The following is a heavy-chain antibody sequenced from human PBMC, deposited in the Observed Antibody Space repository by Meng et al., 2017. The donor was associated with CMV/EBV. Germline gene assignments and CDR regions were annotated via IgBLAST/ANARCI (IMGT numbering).Heavy chain of an antibody. CDR1: GGSVSSGRYY. J-gene: IGHJ4*02. Sequence: VSGGSVSSGRYYWSWIRQPPGKGLEWIGYIYYSGSTNYNPSLKSRVTISVDTSKNQFSLKLSSVTAADTAVYYCARVVLGTGGFDYWGQGTLVTVSS. CDR3: ARVVLGTGGFDY. V-gene: IGHV4-61*01. CDR2: IYYSGST. D-gene: IGHD7-27*01.